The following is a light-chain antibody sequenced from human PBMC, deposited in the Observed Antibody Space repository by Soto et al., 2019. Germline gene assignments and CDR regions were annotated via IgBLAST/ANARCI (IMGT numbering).Light chain of an antibody. V-gene: IGKV1-39*01. Sequence: VRMTQSPSSLSASVGHRVTIPCRASQSISDFLNWYQQKPGKAPKLLIYAASTLQSGVPSRFSGSGSGTDFTLTISSLEPEDFATYYCQQTYSTPPTFGQGTKVDTK. CDR3: QQTYSTPPT. J-gene: IGKJ1*01. CDR2: AAS. CDR1: QSISDF.